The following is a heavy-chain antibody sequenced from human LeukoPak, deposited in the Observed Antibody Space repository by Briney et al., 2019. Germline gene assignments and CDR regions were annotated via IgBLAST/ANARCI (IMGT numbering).Heavy chain of an antibody. CDR3: ARDTAPGFDP. CDR1: GGSISSGGYS. CDR2: IYHSGST. J-gene: IGHJ5*02. D-gene: IGHD5-18*01. Sequence: SQTLSLTCAVSGGSISSGGYSWSWIRQPPGKGLEWIGYIYHSGSTYYNPSLKSRVSISVDRSKNQFSLKLSSVTAADTAVYYCARDTAPGFDPWGQGTLVTVSS. V-gene: IGHV4-30-2*01.